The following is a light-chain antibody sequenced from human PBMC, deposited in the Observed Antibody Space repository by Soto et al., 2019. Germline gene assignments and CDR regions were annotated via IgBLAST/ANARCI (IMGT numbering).Light chain of an antibody. V-gene: IGLV2-14*03. CDR2: DVS. CDR3: SSYTSSNTEV. CDR1: SSDVGGYNY. J-gene: IGLJ1*01. Sequence: QSVLSQPASVSGSPGQSITISCTGTSSDVGGYNYVSWYQHHPGKAPKLMIYDVSTRPSGVSNRFSGSKSGNTASLTISVLQAEDVADYYCSSYTSSNTEVFGTGTKVTV.